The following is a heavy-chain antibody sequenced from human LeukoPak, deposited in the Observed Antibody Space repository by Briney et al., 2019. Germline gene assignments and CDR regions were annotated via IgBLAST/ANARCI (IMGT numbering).Heavy chain of an antibody. V-gene: IGHV3-23*01. CDR1: GFTFSDFG. CDR3: AKEYDFWSGRNDAFDI. CDR2: ISGSGSNI. Sequence: GGSLRLSCTATGFTFSDFGMAWVRQAPGQGLEWVSTISGSGSNIHQADSVKGRFTISRDNSKNTLYLQMNSLRAEDTAVYFCAKEYDFWSGRNDAFDIWGQGTMVTVSS. D-gene: IGHD3-3*01. J-gene: IGHJ3*02.